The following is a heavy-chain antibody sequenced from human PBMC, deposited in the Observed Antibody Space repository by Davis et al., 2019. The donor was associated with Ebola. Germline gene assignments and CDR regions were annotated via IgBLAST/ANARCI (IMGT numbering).Heavy chain of an antibody. D-gene: IGHD6-13*01. Sequence: SVKVSCKASGGTFSTSAISWVRQAPGQGLEWMGRIIPILGIANYAQKFQGRVTITADKSTSTAYMELSSLRSEDTAVYYCAREGSSSKLYYYYGMDVWGQGTTVTVSS. J-gene: IGHJ6*02. CDR2: IIPILGIA. V-gene: IGHV1-69*04. CDR1: GGTFSTSA. CDR3: AREGSSSKLYYYYGMDV.